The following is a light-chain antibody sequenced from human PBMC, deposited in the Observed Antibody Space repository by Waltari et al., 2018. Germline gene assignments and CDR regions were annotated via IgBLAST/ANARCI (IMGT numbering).Light chain of an antibody. CDR1: SSHLGRNF. J-gene: IGLJ3*02. V-gene: IGLV1-47*01. Sequence: QSVLTQAPSASGTPGQRVTISCSGSSSHLGRNFVFWYHLLPGMAPKLLIFRNNQRPSGVPDRFSGSKSGTSASLAISGLRSEDEADYSCAAWDDSLRGPVFGTGTKLTVL. CDR3: AAWDDSLRGPV. CDR2: RNN.